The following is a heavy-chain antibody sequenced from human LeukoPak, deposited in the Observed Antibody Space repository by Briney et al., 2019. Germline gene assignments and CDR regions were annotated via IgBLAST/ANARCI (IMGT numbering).Heavy chain of an antibody. CDR1: GYTFTGYY. CDR2: INPNSGGT. D-gene: IGHD2-15*01. CDR3: ARVAGLYCSSGSCYDY. J-gene: IGHJ4*02. V-gene: IGHV1-2*02. Sequence: GASVKVSCKASGYTFTGYYIHWVRQAPGQGLEWMGWINPNSGGTKYAQKFQGRVTMTRDTSISTAYMELNRLISDDTAVYYCARVAGLYCSSGSCYDYWGQGTLVTVSS.